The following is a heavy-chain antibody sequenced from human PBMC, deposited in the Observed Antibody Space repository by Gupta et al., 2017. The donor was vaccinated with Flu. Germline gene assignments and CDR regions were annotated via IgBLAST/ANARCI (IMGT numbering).Heavy chain of an antibody. J-gene: IGHJ4*02. D-gene: IGHD3-10*01. V-gene: IGHV4-61*02. Sequence: QVQLQESGPGLVKPSQTLSLTCTVSGGSISSGSYYWSWIRQPAGKGLEWIGRIYTSGSTNYNPSRKSRVTISVETSKNQVSLKLSSVTAAETAVYYCARDRGCGELERFDYGGQGTLVTVSS. CDR1: GGSISSGSYY. CDR3: ARDRGCGELERFDY. CDR2: IYTSGST.